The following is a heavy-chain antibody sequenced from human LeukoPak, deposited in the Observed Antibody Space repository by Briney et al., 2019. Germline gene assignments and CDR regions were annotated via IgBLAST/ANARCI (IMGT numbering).Heavy chain of an antibody. CDR2: INHSGST. J-gene: IGHJ6*04. D-gene: IGHD3-16*01. Sequence: SETLSLTCAVYGGSFSGYYWSWIRQPPGKGLEWIGEINHSGSTNYNPSLKSRVTISVDTSKNQFSLKLSSVTAADTAVYYCARGQIDYSSLNLKDHYYYYYGIDVWGKGTTVTVSS. CDR3: ARGQIDYSSLNLKDHYYYYYGIDV. CDR1: GGSFSGYY. V-gene: IGHV4-34*01.